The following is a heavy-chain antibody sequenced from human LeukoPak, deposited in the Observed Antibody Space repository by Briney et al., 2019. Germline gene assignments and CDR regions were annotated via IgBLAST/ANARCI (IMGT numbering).Heavy chain of an antibody. V-gene: IGHV3-64*01. CDR3: ARETSYYDY. Sequence: PGGSLRLSCAASGFTFSNAWMSWVRQAPGKGLEYVSAISSDGRSTYYGSSVKGRFTISRDNSKNTLYLQMGSLRAEDLAVYYCARETSYYDYWGQGTLVTVSS. J-gene: IGHJ4*02. D-gene: IGHD2-2*01. CDR1: GFTFSNAW. CDR2: ISSDGRST.